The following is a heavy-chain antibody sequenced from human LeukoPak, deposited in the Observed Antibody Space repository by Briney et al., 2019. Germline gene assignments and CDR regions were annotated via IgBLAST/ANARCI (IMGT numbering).Heavy chain of an antibody. V-gene: IGHV3-48*04. D-gene: IGHD2-21*01. CDR2: ISSSSSTI. Sequence: GGSLRLSCAASRFTLSSYSMNWVRQAPGKGLEWVSYISSSSSTIYYADSVKGRFTISRDNAKNSLYLQMNSLRAEDTAVYYCARDWSKHRSYYYYYGMDVWGQGTTVTVSS. CDR1: RFTLSSYS. CDR3: ARDWSKHRSYYYYYGMDV. J-gene: IGHJ6*02.